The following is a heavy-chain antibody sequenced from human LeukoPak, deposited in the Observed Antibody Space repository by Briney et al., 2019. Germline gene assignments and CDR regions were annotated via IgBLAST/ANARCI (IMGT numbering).Heavy chain of an antibody. D-gene: IGHD3-22*01. CDR1: GGSISSYY. Sequence: ASETLSLTCTVSGGSISSYYWSWIRQPAGKGLEWIGRIYASGCIDYKYSPSLKSRVTMSVDTSKNQFSLQLSSVTAADTAVYFCARASTGDYYDTSSFPFDYWGQGTLVTVSS. CDR3: ARASTGDYYDTSSFPFDY. J-gene: IGHJ4*02. V-gene: IGHV4-4*07. CDR2: IYASGCIDY.